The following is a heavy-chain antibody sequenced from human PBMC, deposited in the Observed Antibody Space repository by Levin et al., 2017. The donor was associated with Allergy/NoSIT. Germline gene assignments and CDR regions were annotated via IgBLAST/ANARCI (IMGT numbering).Heavy chain of an antibody. D-gene: IGHD3-10*01. CDR1: GGSFSGYY. V-gene: IGHV4-34*01. Sequence: PSETLSLTCAVYGGSFSGYYWSWIRQPPGKGLEWIGEINHSGSTNYNPSLKSRVTISVDTSKNQFSLKLSSVTAADTAVYYCARGLGFRAINWFDPWGQGTLVTVSS. CDR3: ARGLGFRAINWFDP. CDR2: INHSGST. J-gene: IGHJ5*02.